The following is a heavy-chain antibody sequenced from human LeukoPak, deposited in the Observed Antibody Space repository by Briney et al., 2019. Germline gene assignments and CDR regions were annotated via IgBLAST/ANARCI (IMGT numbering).Heavy chain of an antibody. V-gene: IGHV3-53*01. CDR3: ARLVSYGQNFDY. J-gene: IGHJ4*02. Sequence: PGGSLRLSCAASGFTFSSYEMNWVRQAPGKGLEWVSVIYSGGSTYYADSVKGRFTISRDNSKNTLYLQMNSLRAEDTAVYYCARLVSYGQNFDYWGQGTLVTVSS. CDR1: GFTFSSYE. D-gene: IGHD5-18*01. CDR2: IYSGGST.